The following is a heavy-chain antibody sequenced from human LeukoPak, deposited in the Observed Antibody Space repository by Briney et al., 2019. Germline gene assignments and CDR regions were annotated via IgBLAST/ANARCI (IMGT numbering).Heavy chain of an antibody. CDR3: ARGWIVGGVTAVFLDY. Sequence: PGGSLRLSCTASGLAFSSYWMHWVRQAPGRGLVWVSRIIGDGSGTNYADSVKGRFTISRDNAKNTLYLQMNSLRDEDTAVYYCARGWIVGGVTAVFLDYWGQGTLVTVSS. CDR1: GLAFSSYW. D-gene: IGHD1-26*01. J-gene: IGHJ4*02. CDR2: IIGDGSGT. V-gene: IGHV3-74*01.